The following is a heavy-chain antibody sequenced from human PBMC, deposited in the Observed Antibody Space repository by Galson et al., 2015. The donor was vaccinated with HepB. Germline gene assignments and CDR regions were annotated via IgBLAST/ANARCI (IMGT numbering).Heavy chain of an antibody. D-gene: IGHD2-2*01. CDR1: GFTFSTYG. J-gene: IGHJ4*02. V-gene: IGHV3-33*01. Sequence: SLRLSCAASGFTFSTYGMHWVRQAPGRGLEWVAVIWNDGSEEHYVDSVKGRFTISRDNSKNTLYLQMDSLRAEDTAVYYCARVKYCSRNACHVAFDYWGQGTLVTVSS. CDR2: IWNDGSEE. CDR3: ARVKYCSRNACHVAFDY.